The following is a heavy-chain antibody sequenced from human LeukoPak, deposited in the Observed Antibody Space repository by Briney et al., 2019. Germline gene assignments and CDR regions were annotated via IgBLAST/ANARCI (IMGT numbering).Heavy chain of an antibody. CDR3: ASGRGWLTDL. J-gene: IGHJ5*02. CDR1: GGSISSSY. D-gene: IGHD3-22*01. V-gene: IGHV4-59*01. CDR2: IYYSGST. Sequence: PSETLSLTCSVSGGSISSSYWNWFRQPPGKGLEWIGYIYYSGSTNYNPSLKSRVTISLDTSKYQFSLNLNSVTAADTAVYYCASGRGWLTDLWGQGTLVPVSS.